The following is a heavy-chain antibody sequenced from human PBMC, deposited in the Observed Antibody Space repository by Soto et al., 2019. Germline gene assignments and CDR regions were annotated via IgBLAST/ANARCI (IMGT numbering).Heavy chain of an antibody. D-gene: IGHD3-3*01. J-gene: IGHJ3*02. CDR1: GFIFSSYV. CDR3: AKEDRKIWSGYPDGFDI. V-gene: IGHV3-23*01. Sequence: PGGSLRLSCEASGFIFSSYVMSWVRQAPGKGLEWVSGITGSGGSTYYADSVMGRFTISRDNSKNTLYLQMNSLRAEDTAVYYCAKEDRKIWSGYPDGFDIWGQGTMVTVSS. CDR2: ITGSGGST.